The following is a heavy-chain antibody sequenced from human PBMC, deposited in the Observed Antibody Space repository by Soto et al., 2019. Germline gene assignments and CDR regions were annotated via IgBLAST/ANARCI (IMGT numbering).Heavy chain of an antibody. Sequence: GGSLRLSCAASGFTFSSYGMHWVRQAPGKGLEWVAVIWYDGSNKYYADSVKGRFTISRDNSKNTLYLQMNSLRAEDTAVYYCARDFSVVRGPFGAFDIWGQGTMVTVSS. CDR1: GFTFSSYG. D-gene: IGHD3-10*01. CDR3: ARDFSVVRGPFGAFDI. CDR2: IWYDGSNK. V-gene: IGHV3-33*01. J-gene: IGHJ3*02.